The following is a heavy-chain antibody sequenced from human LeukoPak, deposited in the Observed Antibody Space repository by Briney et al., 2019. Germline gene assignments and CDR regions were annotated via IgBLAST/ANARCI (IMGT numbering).Heavy chain of an antibody. D-gene: IGHD4-23*01. CDR3: AKCRVVTHWFDP. Sequence: WGSLRLSCAASGFTFSSNAMSWVRQPQGKGLEWVSAISGSGGSTYYADSVKGRFTISRDNSKNTLYLQMNSLRAEDTAVYYCAKCRVVTHWFDPWGQGTLVTVSS. J-gene: IGHJ5*02. V-gene: IGHV3-23*01. CDR1: GFTFSSNA. CDR2: ISGSGGST.